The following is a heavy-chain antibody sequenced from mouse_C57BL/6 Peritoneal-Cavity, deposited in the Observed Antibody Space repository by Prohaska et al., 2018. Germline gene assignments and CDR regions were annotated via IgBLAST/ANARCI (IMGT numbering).Heavy chain of an antibody. CDR1: GYTFTDYD. V-gene: IGHV1-19*01. CDR3: GRLESNYYFDY. J-gene: IGHJ2*01. D-gene: IGHD2-5*01. CDR2: INPYNGGT. Sequence: SGYTFTDYDMNWVKQSHGKSLEWIGVINPYNGGTSYNQKFKGKATLTVDKSSSTAYMELNSLTSEDSAVEYCGRLESNYYFDYWGQGTTLTVAS.